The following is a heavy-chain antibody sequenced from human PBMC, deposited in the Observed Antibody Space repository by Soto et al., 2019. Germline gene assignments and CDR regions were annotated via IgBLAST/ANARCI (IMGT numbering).Heavy chain of an antibody. Sequence: GGSLRLSCGASGFTFSNYVIHWVRQAPGKGLEWVAVMWYDGSNKNYADSVKGRFTISRDNSKNTLYLQMNSLRAEDTAVYSCAREVSGMGYFDYWGQGTLVTVSS. CDR3: AREVSGMGYFDY. V-gene: IGHV3-33*01. D-gene: IGHD1-20*01. J-gene: IGHJ4*02. CDR1: GFTFSNYV. CDR2: MWYDGSNK.